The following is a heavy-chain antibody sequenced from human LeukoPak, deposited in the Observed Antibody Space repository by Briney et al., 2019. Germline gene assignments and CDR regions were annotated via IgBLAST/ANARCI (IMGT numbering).Heavy chain of an antibody. D-gene: IGHD4-17*01. J-gene: IGHJ5*02. CDR1: GGSISSGDYY. V-gene: IGHV4-30-4*01. CDR3: ASMTTVTHNWFDP. CDR2: IYYGGST. Sequence: SEALSLTCTVSGGSISSGDYYWSWIRQPPGKGLEWIGYIYYGGSTYYNPSLKSRVTISVDTSKNQFSLKLSSVTAADTAVYYCASMTTVTHNWFDPWGQGTLVTVSS.